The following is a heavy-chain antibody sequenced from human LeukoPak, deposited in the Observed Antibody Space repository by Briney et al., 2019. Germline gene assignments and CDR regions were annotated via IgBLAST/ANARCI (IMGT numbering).Heavy chain of an antibody. J-gene: IGHJ6*02. Sequence: SETLSFTCTFSGGSISSYSWTWIRQPAGRGWGWIGYFYYSGSTYYNPSLRSRVTISVDTSKNQFSLKLSSVTAAATAVIYCARHDGHYDFWSGYSQGSYGMDVWGQGTTVTVSS. CDR1: GGSISSYS. CDR3: ARHDGHYDFWSGYSQGSYGMDV. D-gene: IGHD3-3*01. V-gene: IGHV4-59*08. CDR2: FYYSGST.